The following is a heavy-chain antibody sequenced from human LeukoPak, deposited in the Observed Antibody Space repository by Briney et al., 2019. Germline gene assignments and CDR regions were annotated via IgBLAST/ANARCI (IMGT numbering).Heavy chain of an antibody. CDR2: ISSSSSTI. D-gene: IGHD3-22*01. CDR1: GFTFSSYA. CDR3: ARGGLSGWLLLRREKFLEYFQH. J-gene: IGHJ1*01. V-gene: IGHV3-48*01. Sequence: PGRSLRLSCAASGFTFSSYAMSWVRQAPGKGLEWVSYISSSSSTIYYADSVKGRFTISRDNAKNSLYLQMNSLRAEDTAVYYCARGGLSGWLLLRREKFLEYFQHWGQGTLVTVSS.